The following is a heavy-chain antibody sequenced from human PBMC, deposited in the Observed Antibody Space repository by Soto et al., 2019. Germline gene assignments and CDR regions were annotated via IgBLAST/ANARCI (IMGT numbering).Heavy chain of an antibody. Sequence: QVQLVESGGGVVQPGRSLRLSCAASGFTFSSYGMHWARQAPGKGLEWVAVISYDGSNKYYADSVKGRFTISRDNSKNTLYLQMNSLRAEDTAVYYCAKDIDEVYYGMDVWGQGTTVTVSS. CDR1: GFTFSSYG. D-gene: IGHD2-15*01. CDR3: AKDIDEVYYGMDV. J-gene: IGHJ6*02. V-gene: IGHV3-30*18. CDR2: ISYDGSNK.